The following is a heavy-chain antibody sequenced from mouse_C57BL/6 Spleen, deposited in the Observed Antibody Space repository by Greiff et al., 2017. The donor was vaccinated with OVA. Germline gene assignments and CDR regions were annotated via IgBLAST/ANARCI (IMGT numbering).Heavy chain of an antibody. D-gene: IGHD4-1*01. CDR2: IYPRSGNT. CDR1: GYTFTSYG. J-gene: IGHJ3*01. Sequence: QVQLQQSGAELARPGASVKLSCKASGYTFTSYGISWVKQRTGQGLEWIGEIYPRSGNTYYNEKFKGKATLTADKSSSTAYMELRSLTSEDSAAYFCARSGERWDPAYWGQGTLVTVSA. V-gene: IGHV1-81*01. CDR3: ARSGERWDPAY.